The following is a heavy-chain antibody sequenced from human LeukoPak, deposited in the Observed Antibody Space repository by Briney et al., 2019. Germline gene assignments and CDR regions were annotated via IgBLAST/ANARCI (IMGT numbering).Heavy chain of an antibody. V-gene: IGHV3-23*01. CDR3: ANRGKYYFDY. CDR2: IGSSGAIS. CDR1: GFTFSSYA. D-gene: IGHD1-26*01. Sequence: GGSLRLSCAASGFTFSSYAMGWVRQAPGKGLEWVSTIGSSGAISYYADSVKGRFTISRDNSKNTLSLQMNRLRAEDTAVYYCANRGKYYFDYWGQGSLVTVSS. J-gene: IGHJ4*02.